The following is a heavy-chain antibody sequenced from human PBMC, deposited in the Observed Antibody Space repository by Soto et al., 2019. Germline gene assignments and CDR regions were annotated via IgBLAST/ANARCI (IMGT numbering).Heavy chain of an antibody. CDR2: ISYDGSNK. CDR1: GFTFSSYA. V-gene: IGHV3-30-3*01. J-gene: IGHJ4*02. D-gene: IGHD3-22*01. Sequence: QVQLVESGGGVVQPGRSLRLSCAASGFTFSSYAMHWVRQAPGKGLEWVAVISYDGSNKYYADSVKGRFTISRDNSKNTLDLQMNSLRAEDTAVYYCARKLSYYYDSSGYSDYWGQGTLVTVSS. CDR3: ARKLSYYYDSSGYSDY.